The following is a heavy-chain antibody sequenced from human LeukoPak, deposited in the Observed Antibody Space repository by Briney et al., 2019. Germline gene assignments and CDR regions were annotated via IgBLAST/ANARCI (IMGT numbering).Heavy chain of an antibody. J-gene: IGHJ6*02. CDR1: GFTFSSYG. Sequence: GRSLRLSCAASGFTFSSYGMHWVRQAPGKGLEWVAVISYDGSNKYYADSVKGRFTISRDNSKNTLYLQMNSLRAEDTAVYYCARDAVDTANAVWGQGTTVTVSS. D-gene: IGHD5-18*01. CDR3: ARDAVDTANAV. CDR2: ISYDGSNK. V-gene: IGHV3-30*03.